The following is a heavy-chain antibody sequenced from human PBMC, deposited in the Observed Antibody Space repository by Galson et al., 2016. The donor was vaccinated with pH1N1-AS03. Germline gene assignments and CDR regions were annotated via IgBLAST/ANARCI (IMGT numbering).Heavy chain of an antibody. Sequence: SVKVSCKASGGTFNSYAISWVRQAPGQGLEWMGGIIPIFGTVNFAQRFQGRLTITADESTSTAYMDLSSLRSDDTAVYYCGRHLRNSYSMDVWGQGTTVTVSS. CDR1: GGTFNSYA. CDR2: IIPIFGTV. CDR3: GRHLRNSYSMDV. J-gene: IGHJ6*02. D-gene: IGHD2-21*01. V-gene: IGHV1-69*13.